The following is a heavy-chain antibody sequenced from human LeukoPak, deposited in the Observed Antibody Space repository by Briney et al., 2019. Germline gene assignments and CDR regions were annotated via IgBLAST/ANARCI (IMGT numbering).Heavy chain of an antibody. V-gene: IGHV3-21*01. Sequence: PGGSLRLSCAASGFTFSSYSMNWVRQAPGKGLEWVSSISSSSSYIYYADSVKGRFTISRDNAKNSLYLQMNSLRAEDTAAYYCARFNGDAFDYWGQGTLVTVSS. CDR2: ISSSSSYI. CDR1: GFTFSSYS. CDR3: ARFNGDAFDY. J-gene: IGHJ4*02. D-gene: IGHD4-17*01.